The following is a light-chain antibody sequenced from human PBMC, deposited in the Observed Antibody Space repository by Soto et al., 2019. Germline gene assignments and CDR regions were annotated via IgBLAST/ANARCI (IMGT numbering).Light chain of an antibody. CDR2: GAS. CDR3: QLFRPHSWR. CDR1: HTVSRMY. V-gene: IGKV3D-7*01. Sequence: EILLTQSPVTLPLSPGERASLSCRASHTVSRMYLYWFQQNPGQAPRLLIYGASTRATGIPARISGSGSGTEFILTISSLQPDDVATYCSQLFRPHSWRIGRGTRLEIK. J-gene: IGKJ4*01.